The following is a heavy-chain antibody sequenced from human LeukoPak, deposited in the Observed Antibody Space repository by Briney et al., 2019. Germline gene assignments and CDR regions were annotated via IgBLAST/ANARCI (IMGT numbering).Heavy chain of an antibody. CDR2: ISYDGSIK. V-gene: IGHV3-30*18. CDR3: ANALYTYSSTWYLDY. Sequence: GGSLRLSCAASGFTFTNYGFHWVRQAPGKGLEWVTFISYDGSIKYYADSVKGRFTISRDKSKNTLYLQMNSLRAEDTAVFYCANALYTYSSTWYLDYWGQGTLVTVSS. D-gene: IGHD6-13*01. CDR1: GFTFTNYG. J-gene: IGHJ4*02.